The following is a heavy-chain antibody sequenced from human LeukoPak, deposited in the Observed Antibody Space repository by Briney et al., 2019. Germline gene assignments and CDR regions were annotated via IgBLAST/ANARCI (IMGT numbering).Heavy chain of an antibody. D-gene: IGHD2-15*01. J-gene: IGHJ4*02. CDR1: GFTFSSYS. V-gene: IGHV3-21*01. Sequence: GGSLRLSCTASGFTFSSYSMNWVRQAPGKGLEWVSSISSNSNYIYYADSVKGRFTISRDNAKNSLYLQMNSLRAEDTAVHYCARDGIVVVVAAYFDYWGQGTLVSVSS. CDR3: ARDGIVVVVAAYFDY. CDR2: ISSNSNYI.